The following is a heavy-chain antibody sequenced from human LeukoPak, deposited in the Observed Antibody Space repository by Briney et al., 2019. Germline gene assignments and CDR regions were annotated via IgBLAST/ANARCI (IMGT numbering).Heavy chain of an antibody. Sequence: GGSLRLSCAASGFTFSSYWMSWVRQAPGKGLEWVSVIYSGGSTYYADSVKGRFTISRDNSKNTLYLQMNSLRAEDTAVYYCASTFYGDSPPYWGQGTLVTVSS. CDR3: ASTFYGDSPPY. V-gene: IGHV3-66*01. J-gene: IGHJ4*02. D-gene: IGHD4-17*01. CDR1: GFTFSSYW. CDR2: IYSGGST.